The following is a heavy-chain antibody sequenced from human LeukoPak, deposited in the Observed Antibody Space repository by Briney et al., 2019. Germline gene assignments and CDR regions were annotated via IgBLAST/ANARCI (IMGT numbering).Heavy chain of an antibody. CDR2: IRGKANSYAT. CDR3: TSGVRSS. D-gene: IGHD6-6*01. J-gene: IGHJ4*02. V-gene: IGHV3-73*01. CDR1: GFIFCGWD. Sequence: GGSLKLSCRASGFIFCGWDTHWARQASGKGLEWVGRIRGKANSYATAYAASVKGRFTISRDDSKNTAYLQMNSLKTEDTAVYYLTSGVRSSWGQGTLVTVSS.